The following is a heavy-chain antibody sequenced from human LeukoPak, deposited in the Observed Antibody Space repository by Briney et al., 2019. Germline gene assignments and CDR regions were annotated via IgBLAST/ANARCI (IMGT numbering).Heavy chain of an antibody. D-gene: IGHD6-19*01. Sequence: SETLSLTCTVSGYSISSGYYWGWIRQPPGKGLEWIGNIYHRRSTYYNPSLKSRVTISVDTSKNQFSLKLSSVTAEDTAVYYCARDSRIAVADYYYFDYWGQGTLVTVSS. CDR3: ARDSRIAVADYYYFDY. J-gene: IGHJ4*02. CDR2: IYHRRST. CDR1: GYSISSGYY. V-gene: IGHV4-38-2*02.